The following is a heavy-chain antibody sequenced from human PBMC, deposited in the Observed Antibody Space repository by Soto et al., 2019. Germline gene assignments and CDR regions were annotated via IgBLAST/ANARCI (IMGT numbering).Heavy chain of an antibody. V-gene: IGHV4-59*01. CDR1: NGYIYGYY. J-gene: IGHJ4*02. CDR2: VFDTGAT. D-gene: IGHD1-7*01. CDR3: ARGTNYHFDY. Sequence: SETLSLTCSVSNGYIYGYYWTWIRQPPGRGLEWIGYVFDTGATNYNPSLKGRVTISIDTSKKNFSLKLSSVTAADTAMYYCARGTNYHFDYWGQGTLVTVSS.